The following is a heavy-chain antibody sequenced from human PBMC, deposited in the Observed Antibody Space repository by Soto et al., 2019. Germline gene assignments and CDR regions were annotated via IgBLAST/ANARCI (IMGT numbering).Heavy chain of an antibody. CDR1: GGTFSSYA. J-gene: IGHJ6*02. D-gene: IGHD4-17*01. CDR2: IIPIFGTA. V-gene: IGHV1-69*13. Sequence: SVKVSCKASGGTFSSYAISWVRQAPGQGLEWMGGIIPIFGTANYAQKFQGGVTITADESTSTAYMELSSLRSEDTAVYYCARVAYGDYEGWYYYYGMDVWGQGTTVTSP. CDR3: ARVAYGDYEGWYYYYGMDV.